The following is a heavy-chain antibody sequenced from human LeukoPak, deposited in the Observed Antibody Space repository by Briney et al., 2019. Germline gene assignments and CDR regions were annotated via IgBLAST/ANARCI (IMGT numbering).Heavy chain of an antibody. J-gene: IGHJ4*02. V-gene: IGHV3-7*03. CDR2: IKDGGSVK. D-gene: IGHD3-22*01. CDR3: AREDFSYYYDSSGYFSR. CDR1: GFTFTSYW. Sequence: GGSLRLSCAVSGFTFTSYWMSWVRQAPGKGLEWVASIKDGGSVKYYVDSVKGRFTISRDNSKNTLYLQMNSLRAEDTAVYYCAREDFSYYYDSSGYFSRWGQGTLVTVSS.